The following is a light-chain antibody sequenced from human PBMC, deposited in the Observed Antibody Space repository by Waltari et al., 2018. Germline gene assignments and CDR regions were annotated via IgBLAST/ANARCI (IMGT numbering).Light chain of an antibody. Sequence: QSVLTQPPSVSGAPGQRVTISCTGTSSNIGAGYDVHWYQQLPETAPKLLIYTNTHRPCGVPDRFSGSKSSTSASLAITGLQAEDEAHYHCQSYDNSLSGVVFGGGTKLTVL. CDR2: TNT. V-gene: IGLV1-40*01. CDR3: QSYDNSLSGVV. CDR1: SSNIGAGYD. J-gene: IGLJ2*01.